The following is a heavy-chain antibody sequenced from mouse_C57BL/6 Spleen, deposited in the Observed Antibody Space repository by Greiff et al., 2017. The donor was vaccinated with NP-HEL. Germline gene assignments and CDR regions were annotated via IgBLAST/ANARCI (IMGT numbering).Heavy chain of an antibody. Sequence: VQLQQPGAELVMPGASVKLSCKASGYTFTSYWMHWVKQRPGQGLEWIGEIDPSDSYTNYNQKFTGKSTLTVDKSSSTAYMQLSSLTSEDSAVYYCARNLDWDAMDYWGQGTSVTVSS. V-gene: IGHV1-69*01. D-gene: IGHD4-1*01. CDR1: GYTFTSYW. J-gene: IGHJ4*01. CDR3: ARNLDWDAMDY. CDR2: IDPSDSYT.